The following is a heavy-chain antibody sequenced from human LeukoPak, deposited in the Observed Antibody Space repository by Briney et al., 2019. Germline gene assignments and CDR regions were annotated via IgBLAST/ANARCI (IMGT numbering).Heavy chain of an antibody. CDR2: ISSSSTYI. CDR3: ARDLNWETY. D-gene: IGHD1-1*01. CDR1: GFTFSSYA. V-gene: IGHV3-21*01. J-gene: IGHJ4*02. Sequence: GGSLRLSCAASGFTFSSYAMNWIRQAPGKGLEWVSSISSSSTYIYYADLVEGRFTTSRDNAKNSLYLQMNSLRAEDTAVYYCARDLNWETYWGQGTLVTVSS.